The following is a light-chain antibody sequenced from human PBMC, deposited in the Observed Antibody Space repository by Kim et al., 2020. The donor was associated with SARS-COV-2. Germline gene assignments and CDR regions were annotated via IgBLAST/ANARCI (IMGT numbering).Light chain of an antibody. CDR3: TSFTSSTSVI. CDR2: DVN. Sequence: GQSLTISCTGTSSDVGGYNYVSWYQQYPGNAPKLMIYDVNNRPSGVSSRFSGSKSGNTAFLTISGLQAEDESDYYCTSFTSSTSVIFGGGTQLTVL. CDR1: SSDVGGYNY. J-gene: IGLJ2*01. V-gene: IGLV2-14*03.